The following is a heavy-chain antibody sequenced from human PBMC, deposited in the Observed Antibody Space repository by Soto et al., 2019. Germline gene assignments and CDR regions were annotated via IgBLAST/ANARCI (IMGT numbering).Heavy chain of an antibody. V-gene: IGHV3-23*01. CDR1: GFTFSSYA. D-gene: IGHD5-12*01. Sequence: PGGSLRLSCAASGFTFSSYAMSWVRQAPGKGLEWVSAISGSGGSTYYADSVKGRFTISRDNSKNTLYLQMNSLRAEDTAVYYCPKSGGYDYFNYGMDVWGQGTTVTVSS. CDR2: ISGSGGST. CDR3: PKSGGYDYFNYGMDV. J-gene: IGHJ6*02.